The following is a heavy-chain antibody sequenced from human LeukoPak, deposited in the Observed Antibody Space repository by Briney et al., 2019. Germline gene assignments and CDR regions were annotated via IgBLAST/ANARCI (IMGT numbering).Heavy chain of an antibody. J-gene: IGHJ5*02. Sequence: SEPLSLTCAVYVGPFSGCYWSGMRQPPRKGLEWIGEINHSGSTNYNRSLKSRVTISEDTAKKQFSLKLSFVAAADTAVYYCARGRRSGLSGAVDQWGQGTLVTVSS. CDR2: INHSGST. CDR3: ARGRRSGLSGAVDQ. CDR1: VGPFSGCY. D-gene: IGHD6-19*01. V-gene: IGHV4-34*01.